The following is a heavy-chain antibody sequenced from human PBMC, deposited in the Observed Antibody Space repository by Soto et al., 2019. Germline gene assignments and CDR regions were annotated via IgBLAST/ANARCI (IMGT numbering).Heavy chain of an antibody. CDR1: GAYMRNDYYY. J-gene: IGHJ4*02. D-gene: IGHD6-6*01. CDR3: ERWVEVSLDYYDS. V-gene: IGHV4-31*03. CDR2: MHHSWRT. Sequence: TLSLTCTVSGAYMRNDYYYWSWVRQNPGKDLEWIGHMHHSWRTHYNPSLKSRVAISVDTSKNQFSLYLNSATAADTAVYYCERWVEVSLDYYDSWGQVTPVTVSS.